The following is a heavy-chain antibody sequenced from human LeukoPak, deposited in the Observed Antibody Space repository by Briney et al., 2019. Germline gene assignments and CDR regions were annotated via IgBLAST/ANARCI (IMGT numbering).Heavy chain of an antibody. CDR1: GFTFSTYA. CDR2: ISNDGGDK. CDR3: ARDSAVTIFFSPLMDV. V-gene: IGHV3-30-3*01. Sequence: GGSLRLSCAASGFTFSTYAMHWVRQAPGKGLEGVAVISNDGGDKYYADSVRGRFTISRDNSKNTLSLQMNSMRTEDTAVYYCARDSAVTIFFSPLMDVWGQGTTVTVSS. J-gene: IGHJ6*02. D-gene: IGHD3-9*01.